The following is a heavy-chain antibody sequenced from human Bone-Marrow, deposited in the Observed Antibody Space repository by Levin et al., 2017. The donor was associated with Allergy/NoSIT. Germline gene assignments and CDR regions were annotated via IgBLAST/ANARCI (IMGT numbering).Heavy chain of an antibody. D-gene: IGHD4-17*01. Sequence: SCAASGFTFDRHDIHWVRQAPGKGLEWMAIISYDGSNTDYADSVKGRFAISRDVSKNTVFLQMNSLRTEDTAVYYCARSTTPHYYGMDVWGHGTTVIVSS. CDR3: ARSTTPHYYGMDV. J-gene: IGHJ6*02. CDR2: ISYDGSNT. V-gene: IGHV3-30*03. CDR1: GFTFDRHD.